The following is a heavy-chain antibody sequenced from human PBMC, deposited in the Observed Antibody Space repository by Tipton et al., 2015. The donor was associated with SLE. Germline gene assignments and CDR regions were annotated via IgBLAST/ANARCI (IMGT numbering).Heavy chain of an antibody. D-gene: IGHD2-21*01. J-gene: IGHJ4*02. V-gene: IGHV3-15*01. Sequence: SLRLSCAASGFTFSSYAMSWVRQAPGKGLEWVGRIKIKTDGGTTDHAAPVKGRFTISRDDSKNTLYLQMNSLKTEDTSLYYCATESYCGGGSCYYFDYWGQGTLVTVSS. CDR1: GFTFSSYA. CDR3: ATESYCGGGSCYYFDY. CDR2: IKIKTDGGTT.